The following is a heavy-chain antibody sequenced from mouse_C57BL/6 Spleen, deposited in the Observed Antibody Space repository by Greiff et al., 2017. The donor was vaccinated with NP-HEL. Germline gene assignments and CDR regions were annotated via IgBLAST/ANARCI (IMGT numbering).Heavy chain of an antibody. Sequence: VKLMESGAELVRPGASVTLSCKASGYTFTDYEMHWVKQTPVHGLEWIGAIDPETGGTAYNQKFKGKAILTADKSSSTAYMELRSLTSEDSAVYYCTRHSPDYFDYWGQGTTLTVSS. J-gene: IGHJ2*01. CDR2: IDPETGGT. CDR3: TRHSPDYFDY. V-gene: IGHV1-15*01. D-gene: IGHD3-1*01. CDR1: GYTFTDYE.